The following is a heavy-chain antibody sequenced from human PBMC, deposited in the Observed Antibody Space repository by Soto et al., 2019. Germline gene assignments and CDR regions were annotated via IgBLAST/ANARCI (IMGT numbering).Heavy chain of an antibody. CDR1: GYTFTSYG. V-gene: IGHV1-18*01. J-gene: IGHJ4*02. D-gene: IGHD2-21*01. CDR3: ARVGHCSAIVTLYYFDY. CDR2: ISAYNGKT. Sequence: ASVKVSCKSSGYTFTSYGISWVRQAPGQGLEWMGWISAYNGKTNYAQKLQGGVTLTTDTSTSAAYLALSNLRSDDTAAYYCARVGHCSAIVTLYYFDYWGQGTLVTVSS.